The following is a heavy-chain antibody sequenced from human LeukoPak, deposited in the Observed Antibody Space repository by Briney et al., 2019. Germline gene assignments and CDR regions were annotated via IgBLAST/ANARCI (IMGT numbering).Heavy chain of an antibody. D-gene: IGHD3-10*01. J-gene: IGHJ4*02. CDR3: AKGARYYYGSGSSSSKERFDY. CDR2: IYSGGNT. Sequence: GGSLRLSCAASGLAVSSNFMSWVRQAPGKGLEWVSTIYSGGNTYYADSVKGRFTISRDNSKNTLYVEMNSLRAEDTAVYYCAKGARYYYGSGSSSSKERFDYWGQGTLVTVSS. V-gene: IGHV3-53*01. CDR1: GLAVSSNF.